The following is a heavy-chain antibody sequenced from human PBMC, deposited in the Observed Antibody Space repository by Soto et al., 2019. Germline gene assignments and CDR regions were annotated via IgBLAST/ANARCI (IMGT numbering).Heavy chain of an antibody. CDR2: IYYSGST. V-gene: IGHV4-31*03. CDR1: GASIGSGGYY. Sequence: SETLSLTCTVSGASIGSGGYYWSWIRQHPGKGLEWIGYIYYSGSTYYNPSLKSRLIISVDTSKNQFSLKLSSVTAADTAVYYCARVKRGGRATGNYDILTGTSSFDYWGQGTLVTVSS. J-gene: IGHJ4*02. D-gene: IGHD3-9*01. CDR3: ARVKRGGRATGNYDILTGTSSFDY.